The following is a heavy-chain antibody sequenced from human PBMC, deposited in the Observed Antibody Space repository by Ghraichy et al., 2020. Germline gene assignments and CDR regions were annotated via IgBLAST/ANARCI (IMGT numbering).Heavy chain of an antibody. Sequence: GGSLRLPCAASGFTFSSYGMHWVRQAPGKGLEWVAVIWYDGSNKYYADSVKGRFTISRDNSKNTLYLQMNSLRAEDTAVYYCARDPLTAYDSSGYYYPVFDYWGQGTLVTVSS. J-gene: IGHJ4*02. CDR2: IWYDGSNK. D-gene: IGHD3-22*01. CDR3: ARDPLTAYDSSGYYYPVFDY. V-gene: IGHV3-33*01. CDR1: GFTFSSYG.